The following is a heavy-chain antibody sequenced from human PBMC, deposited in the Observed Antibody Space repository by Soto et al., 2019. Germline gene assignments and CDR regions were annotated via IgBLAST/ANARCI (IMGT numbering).Heavy chain of an antibody. Sequence: GGSLRLSCAASGFTFSSYAMHWVRQAPGKGLEYVSAISSNGGSTYYANSVKGRFTISRDNSKNTLYLQMGSLRAEDMAVYYCARDLDYYYYYMDVWGKGTTVTVSS. CDR1: GFTFSSYA. CDR2: ISSNGGST. V-gene: IGHV3-64*01. CDR3: ARDLDYYYYYMDV. J-gene: IGHJ6*03. D-gene: IGHD3-16*01.